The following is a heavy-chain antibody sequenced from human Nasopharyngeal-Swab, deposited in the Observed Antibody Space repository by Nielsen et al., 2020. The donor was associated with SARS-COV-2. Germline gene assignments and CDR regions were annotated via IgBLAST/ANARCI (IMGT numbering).Heavy chain of an antibody. CDR2: ISSSGSYI. CDR1: GFAFSRHG. D-gene: IGHD2-8*01. V-gene: IGHV3-21*04. J-gene: IGHJ6*02. Sequence: GESLKISCAASGFAFSRHGMNWVRQAPGKGLEWVSFISSSGSYIYYADSVKGRFTISRDNAKDSLYLQMNSMRVEDTAVYYCARVQQIYAIGLNYYGMDVWGQGTTVTVSS. CDR3: ARVQQIYAIGLNYYGMDV.